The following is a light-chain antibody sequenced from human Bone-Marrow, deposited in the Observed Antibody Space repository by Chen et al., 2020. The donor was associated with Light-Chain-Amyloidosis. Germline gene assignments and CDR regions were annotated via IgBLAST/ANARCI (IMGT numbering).Light chain of an antibody. CDR1: SGDVGGYDV. CDR2: DVS. Sequence: QSALTQPRSVSGSPGQSVTISCTGTSGDVGGYDVVSWYRQYPVKAPKLIIYDVSKRPSGVPDRFSGSKSGNTASLTISGLQAADEADYYCCSTAGRSTLVFGGGTTLTVL. V-gene: IGLV2-11*02. CDR3: CSTAGRSTLV. J-gene: IGLJ2*01.